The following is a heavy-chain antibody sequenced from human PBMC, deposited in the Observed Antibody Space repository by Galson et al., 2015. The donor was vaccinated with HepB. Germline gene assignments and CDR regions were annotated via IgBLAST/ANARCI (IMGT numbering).Heavy chain of an antibody. Sequence: SLRLSCAASGFTFSNYYMHWVRQVPGKGLVWVSVINSDGSSTIYADSVKGRFTISRDNAKNTLYLQMNSLRAEDTAVYYCARRAVYSSSSINIYGMDVWGQGTTVTVSS. V-gene: IGHV3-74*01. CDR1: GFTFSNYY. D-gene: IGHD6-13*01. J-gene: IGHJ6*02. CDR2: INSDGSST. CDR3: ARRAVYSSSSINIYGMDV.